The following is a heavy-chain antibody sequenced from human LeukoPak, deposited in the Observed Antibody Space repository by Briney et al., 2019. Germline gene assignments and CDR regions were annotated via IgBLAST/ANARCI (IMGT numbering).Heavy chain of an antibody. D-gene: IGHD5-18*01. Sequence: SETLTLTCSVYGGSFSSYYWSWIRQPPGKGLEWIGYIYYSGSTNYNPSLKSRVTISVDTSKNQFSLKLSSVTAADTAVYYCARAGRSSYGSDFDYWCQGTLVTVSS. CDR2: IYYSGST. V-gene: IGHV4-59*01. CDR3: ARAGRSSYGSDFDY. J-gene: IGHJ4*02. CDR1: GGSFSSYY.